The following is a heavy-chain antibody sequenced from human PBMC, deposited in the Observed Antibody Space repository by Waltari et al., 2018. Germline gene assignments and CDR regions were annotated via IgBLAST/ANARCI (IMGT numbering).Heavy chain of an antibody. CDR2: MIPIYGTP. Sequence: QVQLVQSGPEVKKPGSSVKVSCKPSGGACASYAITWVRQAPGHGLEWVGGMIPIYGTPNFAQKFQGRVTFTADESTTTAYMELTSLKSEDTAIYYCARRNLGYAFDIWGQGTLVTVSS. CDR3: ARRNLGYAFDI. CDR1: GGACASYA. V-gene: IGHV1-69*12. D-gene: IGHD1-26*01. J-gene: IGHJ3*02.